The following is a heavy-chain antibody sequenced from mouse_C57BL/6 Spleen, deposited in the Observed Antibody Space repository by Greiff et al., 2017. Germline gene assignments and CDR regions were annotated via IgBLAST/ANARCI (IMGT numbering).Heavy chain of an antibody. CDR2: ISSGGSYT. CDR1: GFTFSSYG. V-gene: IGHV5-6*02. D-gene: IGHD2-1*01. J-gene: IGHJ3*01. Sequence: EVKLVESGGDLVKPGGSLKLSCAASGFTFSSYGMSWVRQTPDKRLEWVATISSGGSYTYYPDSVKGRFTISRDNAKNTLYLQMSSLKSEDTAMYYCARRDGNYPLAYWGQGTLVTVSA. CDR3: ARRDGNYPLAY.